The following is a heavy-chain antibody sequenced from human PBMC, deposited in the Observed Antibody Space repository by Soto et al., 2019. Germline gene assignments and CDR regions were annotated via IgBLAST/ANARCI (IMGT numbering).Heavy chain of an antibody. D-gene: IGHD3-9*01. V-gene: IGHV1-69*13. CDR2: IIPIFGTA. CDR1: GGTFSSYA. CDR3: ARGNDILTGYYSPYGMDV. J-gene: IGHJ6*02. Sequence: GASVKVSCKASGGTFSSYAISWVRQAPGQGLEWMGGIIPIFGTANYAQKFQGRVTITADESTSTAYMELSSLRCEDTAVYYCARGNDILTGYYSPYGMDVWGQGTTVTVSS.